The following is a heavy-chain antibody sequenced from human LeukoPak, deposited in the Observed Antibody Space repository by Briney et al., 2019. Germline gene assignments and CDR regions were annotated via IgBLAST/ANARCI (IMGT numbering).Heavy chain of an antibody. CDR2: FNTDTRGT. V-gene: IGHV3-74*01. D-gene: IGHD3-16*01. Sequence: SGGSLRLSCAASGFTFSDYWMHWVRQAPGKGLVWVSIFNTDTRGTYYADSVKGRFHIYRDNAKNTLYLQMNRLRAEDTAVYYCARAGAYHFDNWGQGTLVTVSS. J-gene: IGHJ4*02. CDR1: GFTFSDYW. CDR3: ARAGAYHFDN.